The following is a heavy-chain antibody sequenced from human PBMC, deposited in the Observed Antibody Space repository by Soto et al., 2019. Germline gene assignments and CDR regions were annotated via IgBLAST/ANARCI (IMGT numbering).Heavy chain of an antibody. CDR2: INPFDGSR. CDR3: SRVDPGETSPFDH. V-gene: IGHV1-46*03. CDR1: GYIFTSYY. Sequence: GASVKVSCKASGYIFTSYYIHWVRQAPGQGLEWMGWINPFDGSRMFAQSFQVRVTMTRDTSTSTVYMEVSSLRSEDTAVYYCSRVDPGETSPFDHWG. D-gene: IGHD3-10*01. J-gene: IGHJ4*01.